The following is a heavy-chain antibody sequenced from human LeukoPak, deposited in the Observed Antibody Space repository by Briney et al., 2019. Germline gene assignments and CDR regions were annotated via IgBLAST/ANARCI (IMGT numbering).Heavy chain of an antibody. CDR2: ITWDGGST. V-gene: IGHV3-43*01. Sequence: GGSLRLSCAASGFTFDDCTMHWVRQAPGKGLEWVSLITWDGGSTYYADSVKGRFTISRDNSKNSLYLQMNSLKTEDTALYFCAKGSTGWPNNMDVWGKGTTVTISS. CDR1: GFTFDDCT. D-gene: IGHD6-19*01. J-gene: IGHJ6*03. CDR3: AKGSTGWPNNMDV.